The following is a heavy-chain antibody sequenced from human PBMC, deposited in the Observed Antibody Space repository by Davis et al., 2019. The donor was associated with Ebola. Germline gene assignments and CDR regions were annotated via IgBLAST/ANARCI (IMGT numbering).Heavy chain of an antibody. CDR3: ARGWSYPGC. D-gene: IGHD1-26*01. Sequence: PGGSLRLSCSASGFTFSTFGMFWVRQAPGKGLEWVAFIRFDGSEKYYADSVKGRFTISRENSKATLDLQMNSLRAEDTAVYYCARGWSYPGCWGQGTLVTVSS. V-gene: IGHV3-30*02. CDR1: GFTFSTFG. J-gene: IGHJ4*02. CDR2: IRFDGSEK.